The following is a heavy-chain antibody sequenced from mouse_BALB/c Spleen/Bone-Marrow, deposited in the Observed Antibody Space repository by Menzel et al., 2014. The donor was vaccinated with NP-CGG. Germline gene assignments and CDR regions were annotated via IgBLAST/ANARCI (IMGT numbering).Heavy chain of an antibody. V-gene: IGHV5-17*02. CDR3: ARARSTMITTGAMDY. Sequence: DVQLVESGGGLVQPGGSRKLSCEASGFTFSRSGMHWVRQAPEKGLEWVAYISSGSSTIYYADTMKGRFTISRDNPKNTLFLQMTSLRSEDTAMYYCARARSTMITTGAMDYWGQGTSVTVSS. D-gene: IGHD2-4*01. J-gene: IGHJ4*01. CDR1: GFTFSRSG. CDR2: ISSGSSTI.